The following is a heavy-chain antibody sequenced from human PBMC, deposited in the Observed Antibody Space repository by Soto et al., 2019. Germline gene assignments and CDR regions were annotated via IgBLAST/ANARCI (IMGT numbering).Heavy chain of an antibody. D-gene: IGHD6-6*01. J-gene: IGHJ4*02. Sequence: VGSLRLSCAASGFTFSSYGMHWVRQAPGKGLEWVAVISYDGSNKYYADSVKGRFTISRDNSKNTLYLQMNSLRAEDTAVYYCAKDEGSSSDYWGQGTLVTVSS. CDR2: ISYDGSNK. V-gene: IGHV3-30*18. CDR1: GFTFSSYG. CDR3: AKDEGSSSDY.